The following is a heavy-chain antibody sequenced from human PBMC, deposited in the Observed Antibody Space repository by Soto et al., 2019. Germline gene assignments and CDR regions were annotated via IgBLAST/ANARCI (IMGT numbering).Heavy chain of an antibody. Sequence: EVQLLESGGGLVQPGASLRLSCAASGFTFTTFDMSWARQAPGKGLEWVSVVRGRDGSTSYADSLKGRFTISKDSSKNTLYLQMNSRRAEDTALYYCAKGAWLGSWGQGTLVTVSS. CDR1: GFTFTTFD. CDR2: VRGRDGST. J-gene: IGHJ4*02. CDR3: AKGAWLGS. D-gene: IGHD5-12*01. V-gene: IGHV3-23*01.